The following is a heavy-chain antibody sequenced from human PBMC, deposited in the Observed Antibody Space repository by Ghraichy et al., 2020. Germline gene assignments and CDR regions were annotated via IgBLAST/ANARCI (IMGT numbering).Heavy chain of an antibody. V-gene: IGHV3-23*01. CDR1: GFTFRSSP. D-gene: IGHD2-15*01. CDR3: VKKDLGVAPFDY. CDR2: ISDSGGYA. J-gene: IGHJ4*02. Sequence: GGSLRLSCAASGFTFRSSPMSWVRQAPGKGLEWVSGISDSGGYADYADSVKGRFAISRDNSKNTLFLQMNSLRAEDTAVYFCVKKDLGVAPFDYWGQGTLVTVSS.